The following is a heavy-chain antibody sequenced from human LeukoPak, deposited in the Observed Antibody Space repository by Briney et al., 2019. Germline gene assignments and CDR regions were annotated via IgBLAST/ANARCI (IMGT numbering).Heavy chain of an antibody. CDR2: INSDGRST. CDR1: GFTFSSYW. CDR3: ARVRWGGLYYFDY. V-gene: IGHV3-74*01. J-gene: IGHJ4*02. D-gene: IGHD3-16*01. Sequence: GGSLRLSCAASGFTFSSYWMHWVRQAPGKGLVGVSRINSDGRSTSHADSVKGRFTISRDNAKNTLYLQMNSLRAEDTAVYYCARVRWGGLYYFDYWGQGTLVTVSS.